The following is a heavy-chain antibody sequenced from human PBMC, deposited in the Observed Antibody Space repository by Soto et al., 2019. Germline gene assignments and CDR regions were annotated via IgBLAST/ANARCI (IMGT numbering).Heavy chain of an antibody. CDR1: GFMFSAYW. CDR2: IHGDGGKI. CDR3: ARDFYGGYTYGPGDY. V-gene: IGHV3-7*01. D-gene: IGHD5-18*01. J-gene: IGHJ4*02. Sequence: SLRLSCAASGFMFSAYWMSWVRQAPGKGLEWVANIHGDGGKIYYVDSVKGRFTISRDNAKRSLYLQMNSLRAEDTAVYYCARDFYGGYTYGPGDYWGQGALVTVSS.